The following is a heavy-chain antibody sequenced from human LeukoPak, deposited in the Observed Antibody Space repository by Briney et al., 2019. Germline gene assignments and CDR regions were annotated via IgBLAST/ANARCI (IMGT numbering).Heavy chain of an antibody. J-gene: IGHJ6*03. Sequence: PGGSLRLSCAASGFTFSSYAMSWVRQAPGKGLEWVSSISGGGGNRYYADSVKGRFTISRDNSKNTLYLQMNSLRADDTAVYYCAKVPGPNLNGYYYMDVWGKGTTVTVSS. D-gene: IGHD2-8*01. CDR1: GFTFSSYA. CDR3: AKVPGPNLNGYYYMDV. CDR2: ISGGGGNR. V-gene: IGHV3-23*01.